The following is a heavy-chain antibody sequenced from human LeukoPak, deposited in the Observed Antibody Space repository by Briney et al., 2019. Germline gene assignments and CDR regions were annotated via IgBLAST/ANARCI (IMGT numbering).Heavy chain of an antibody. J-gene: IGHJ4*01. CDR3: ASGRHDFVH. CDR2: INLDGSEV. Sequence: GGSLRLSCSASGFAFTTYWMTWVRQAPGKGLEWVANINLDGSEVHYVDSLKDRFTISRDNARNSLYLQMNSLRAEDTAVHYCASGRHDFVHWGHGTLVTVSS. D-gene: IGHD3-16*01. V-gene: IGHV3-7*01. CDR1: GFAFTTYW.